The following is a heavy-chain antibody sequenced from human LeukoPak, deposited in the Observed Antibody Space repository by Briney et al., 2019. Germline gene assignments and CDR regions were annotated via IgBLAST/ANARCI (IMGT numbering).Heavy chain of an antibody. CDR3: ARHDRRTGSHFDY. Sequence: PSETLSLTCTVSGDSISGSSYYWGWIRQPPGEGLEWSGSIYHNGNIYYNPSLKSRVSISVGTSKNQFSLKLSSVTAADTAVYYCARHDRRTGSHFDYWGQGTLVTVSS. D-gene: IGHD1-14*01. J-gene: IGHJ4*02. CDR2: IYHNGNI. V-gene: IGHV4-39*01. CDR1: GDSISGSSYY.